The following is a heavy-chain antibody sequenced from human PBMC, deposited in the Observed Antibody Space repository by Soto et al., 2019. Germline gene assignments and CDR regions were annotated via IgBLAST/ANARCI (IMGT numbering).Heavy chain of an antibody. J-gene: IGHJ3*02. V-gene: IGHV3-21*01. D-gene: IGHD6-13*01. Sequence: GGSLRLSCAASGFTFSSYSMNWVRQAPGKGLEWVSSISSSSSYIYYADSVKGRFTISRDNAKNSLYLQMNSLRAEDTAVYYCARVRSSWYGHDAFDIWGQGTMVTV. CDR1: GFTFSSYS. CDR2: ISSSSSYI. CDR3: ARVRSSWYGHDAFDI.